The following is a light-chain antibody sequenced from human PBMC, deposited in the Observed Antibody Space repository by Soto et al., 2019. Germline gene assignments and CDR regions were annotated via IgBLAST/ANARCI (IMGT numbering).Light chain of an antibody. V-gene: IGKV1-39*01. CDR3: QQSYSTPWT. J-gene: IGKJ1*01. Sequence: DIQMTQSTSCLSASVGDRVASTCRASQRISTYLNWYQQKPGKPPKLLIYAASSLQSGFPSRLSGSGSGTHFTLTISSLQPDDFATYYCQQSYSTPWTFGQGTKVDIK. CDR2: AAS. CDR1: QRISTY.